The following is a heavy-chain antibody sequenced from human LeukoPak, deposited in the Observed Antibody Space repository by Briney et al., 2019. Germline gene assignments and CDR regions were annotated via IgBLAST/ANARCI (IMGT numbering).Heavy chain of an antibody. CDR2: ISYDGSNK. Sequence: GGSLRLSCAASGFTFSSYGMHWVRQAPGKGLKWVAVISYDGSNKYYADSVKGRFTISRDNSKNTLYLQMNSLRAEDTAVYYCARSKVNYYGSGSYYPFDPWGQGTLVTVSS. CDR3: ARSKVNYYGSGSYYPFDP. CDR1: GFTFSSYG. V-gene: IGHV3-30*03. J-gene: IGHJ5*02. D-gene: IGHD3-10*01.